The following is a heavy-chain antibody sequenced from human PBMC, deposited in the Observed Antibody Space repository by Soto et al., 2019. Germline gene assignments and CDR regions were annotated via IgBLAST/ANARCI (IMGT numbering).Heavy chain of an antibody. CDR1: GYSFTSYW. CDR3: ARLVNLSGYEVWYYYYGMDV. J-gene: IGHJ6*02. D-gene: IGHD5-12*01. V-gene: IGHV5-10-1*01. Sequence: GESLKISCKGSGYSFTSYWISWVRQMPGKGLEWMGRIDPSDSYTNYSPSFQGHVTISADKSISTAYLQWSSLEASDTAMYYCARLVNLSGYEVWYYYYGMDVRGQGTTVTVSS. CDR2: IDPSDSYT.